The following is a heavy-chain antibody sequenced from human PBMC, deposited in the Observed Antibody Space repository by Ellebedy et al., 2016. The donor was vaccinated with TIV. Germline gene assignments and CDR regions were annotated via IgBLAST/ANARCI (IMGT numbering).Heavy chain of an antibody. V-gene: IGHV1-3*01. CDR3: ARVFLDNFDFWSGYYRGGFDY. CDR2: INAGNGNT. J-gene: IGHJ4*02. D-gene: IGHD3-3*01. CDR1: GFTFTNYA. Sequence: AASVKVSCKASGFTFTNYAIHWLRQAPGQRLEWMGWINAGNGNTKSSQKFQGRVTITRDTSASTAYMDLSSLRSEDTAVYYCARVFLDNFDFWSGYYRGGFDYWGQGTLVTVSS.